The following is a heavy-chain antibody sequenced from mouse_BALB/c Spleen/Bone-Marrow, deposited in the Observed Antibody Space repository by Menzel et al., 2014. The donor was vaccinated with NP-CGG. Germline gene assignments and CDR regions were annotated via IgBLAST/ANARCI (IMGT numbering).Heavy chain of an antibody. CDR3: TRGLEYVVDY. V-gene: IGHV1-18*01. CDR1: GYSFTGYT. J-gene: IGHJ4*01. CDR2: INPYNGGT. D-gene: IGHD2-13*01. Sequence: EVQRVESGPELVKPGASMEISCKASGYSFTGYTMNWVKQSHGKNLEWIGLINPYNGGTSYNQKFKDRATLTVDKSSSTAYMELLSLTSEDSAVYYCTRGLEYVVDYWGQGTSVTVSS.